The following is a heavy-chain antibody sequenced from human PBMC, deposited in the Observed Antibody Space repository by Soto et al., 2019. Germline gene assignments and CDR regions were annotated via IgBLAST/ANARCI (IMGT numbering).Heavy chain of an antibody. CDR3: TSSRFLFYYYYYYDILDV. CDR1: GFTFSNAW. V-gene: IGHV3-15*07. D-gene: IGHD2-21*01. Sequence: GGSLRLSCAASGFTFSNAWMNWVRQAPGKGLEWVGRIKSKTDGGTTDYAAPVKGRFTISRDDSKNTLYLQMNSLKTEDTAVYYSTSSRFLFYYYYYYDILDVSVQEITVTVSS. CDR2: IKSKTDGGTT. J-gene: IGHJ6*01.